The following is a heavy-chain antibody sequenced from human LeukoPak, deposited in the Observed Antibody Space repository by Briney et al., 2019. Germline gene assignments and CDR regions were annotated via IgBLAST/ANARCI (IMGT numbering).Heavy chain of an antibody. CDR3: AREHSSGWDNWYFDL. Sequence: PSETLSLACTVSGGSISSYYWSWIRQPPGKGLEWIGYIYYSGSTNYNPSLKSRVTISVDTSKNQFSLKLSSVTAADTAVYYCAREHSSGWDNWYFDLWGRGTLVTVSS. CDR1: GGSISSYY. CDR2: IYYSGST. J-gene: IGHJ2*01. D-gene: IGHD6-19*01. V-gene: IGHV4-59*01.